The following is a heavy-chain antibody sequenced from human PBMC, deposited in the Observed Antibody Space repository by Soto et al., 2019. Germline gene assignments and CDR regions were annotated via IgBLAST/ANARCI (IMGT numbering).Heavy chain of an antibody. CDR2: INAGNGNT. V-gene: IGHV1-3*01. Sequence: ASVKVSCKASGYTFTSYAMHWVRQAPGQRLEWMGWINAGNGNTKYSQKFQGRVTITRDTSASTAYMELSSLRSEDTAVYYCARDHSEMATITFPYYYYGMDVWGQGTTVTVSS. J-gene: IGHJ6*02. CDR1: GYTFTSYA. CDR3: ARDHSEMATITFPYYYYGMDV. D-gene: IGHD5-12*01.